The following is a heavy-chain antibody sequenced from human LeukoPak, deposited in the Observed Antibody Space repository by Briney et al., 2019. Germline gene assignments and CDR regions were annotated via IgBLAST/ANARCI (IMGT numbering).Heavy chain of an antibody. V-gene: IGHV3-23*01. CDR2: ISNTGGGT. CDR3: ARGAMTPDY. J-gene: IGHJ4*02. Sequence: GSLRLSCAASGFTFNSYGMSWVRQAPGKGLEWVSSISNTGGGTFYADSVKGRFTISRDNSKSTLYLQMNSLRAEDTALYYCARGAMTPDYWGQGTLVTVSS. CDR1: GFTFNSYG.